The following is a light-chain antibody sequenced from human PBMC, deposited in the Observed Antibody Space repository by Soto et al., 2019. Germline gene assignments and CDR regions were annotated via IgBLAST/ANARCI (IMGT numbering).Light chain of an antibody. J-gene: IGLJ1*01. CDR1: SSNIGSNY. CDR2: RNN. CDR3: AAWDDSLSGNYV. V-gene: IGLV1-47*01. Sequence: QSALTQPPSASGTPGQRVTISCSGSSSNIGSNYVYWYQQLPGTAPKLLIYRNNQRPSVVPDRFSGSKSGTSASLAISGLRSEDEAHYYCAAWDDSLSGNYVFGTGTKVTV.